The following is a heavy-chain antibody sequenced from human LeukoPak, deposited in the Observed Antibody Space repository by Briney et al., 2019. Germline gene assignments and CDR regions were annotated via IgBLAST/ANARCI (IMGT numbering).Heavy chain of an antibody. Sequence: ASVKVSCKASGGTFSSYAISWVRQAPGQGLEWMGGIIPIFGTANYAQKFQGRVTITADESTSTAYMELSSLRSEDTAVYYCARRVTITIFGVVLPYYYYGMDVWGQGTTVTVSS. CDR1: GGTFSSYA. CDR3: ARRVTITIFGVVLPYYYYGMDV. J-gene: IGHJ6*02. V-gene: IGHV1-69*13. D-gene: IGHD3-3*01. CDR2: IIPIFGTA.